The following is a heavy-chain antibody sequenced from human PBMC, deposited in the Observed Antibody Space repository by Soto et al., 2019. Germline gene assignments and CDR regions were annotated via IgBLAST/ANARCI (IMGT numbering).Heavy chain of an antibody. V-gene: IGHV4-31*03. Sequence: SETLSVTCSISVAALNIGNYYWSGIRQVPGKGLEWIGHIYVTGAVDYNPSLRDRITISQDTSERQFSLNLRLVTAADTAVYYCARLRIATNNYKWFDPWGQGTLVTVSS. CDR3: ARLRIATNNYKWFDP. CDR2: IYVTGAV. CDR1: VAALNIGNYY. J-gene: IGHJ5*02. D-gene: IGHD2-21*01.